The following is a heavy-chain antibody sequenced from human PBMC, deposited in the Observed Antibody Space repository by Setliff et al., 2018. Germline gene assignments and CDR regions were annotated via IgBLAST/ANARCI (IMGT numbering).Heavy chain of an antibody. CDR2: INPNSGGT. J-gene: IGHJ6*04. CDR3: ARLGSPRRGYSGYEFDS. Sequence: ASVKVSCKASGYTFTGYYMHWVRQAPGQGLEWMGWINPNSGGTNYAQKFQGWVTMTRDTSISTAYMELSSLRSEDTAVYYCARLGSPRRGYSGYEFDSWGKGTTVTVSS. V-gene: IGHV1-2*04. CDR1: GYTFTGYY. D-gene: IGHD5-12*01.